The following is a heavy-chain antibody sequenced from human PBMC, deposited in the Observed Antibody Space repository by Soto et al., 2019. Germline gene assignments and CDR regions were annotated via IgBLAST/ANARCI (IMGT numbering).Heavy chain of an antibody. J-gene: IGHJ4*02. CDR2: IYYSAST. D-gene: IGHD6-6*01. Sequence: QVQLQESGPGLVKPSQTLSLTCTVSGGSISSCDYYWSWIRQPPGKGMEWIGYIYYSASTYYNPSLTCRVNISVDTSKNQFYLKLSSVTAADTAVYYCARAYSSSSPFDYWGQGTLVTVSS. CDR3: ARAYSSSSPFDY. V-gene: IGHV4-30-4*01. CDR1: GGSISSCDYY.